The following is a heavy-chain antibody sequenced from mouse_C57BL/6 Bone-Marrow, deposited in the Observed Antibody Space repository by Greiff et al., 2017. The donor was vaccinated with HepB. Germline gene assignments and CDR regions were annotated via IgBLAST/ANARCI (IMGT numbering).Heavy chain of an antibody. J-gene: IGHJ4*01. CDR2: INYDGSST. CDR3: AREDYGITMDY. V-gene: IGHV5-16*01. D-gene: IGHD1-1*01. CDR1: GFTFSDYY. Sequence: EVHLVESEGGLVQPGRSMKLSCAASGFTFSDYYMAWVRQVPEKGLEWVANINYDGSSTYYLDSLKSRFIISRDNAKNILYLQMSSLKSEDTATYYCAREDYGITMDYWGQGTSVTVSS.